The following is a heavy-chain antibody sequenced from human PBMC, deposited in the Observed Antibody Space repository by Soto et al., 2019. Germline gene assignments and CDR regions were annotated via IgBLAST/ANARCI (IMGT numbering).Heavy chain of an antibody. J-gene: IGHJ5*02. CDR3: AREGLLWFGEYWFDP. D-gene: IGHD3-10*01. CDR2: INHSGST. CDR1: CGSFSGYY. V-gene: IGHV4-34*01. Sequence: PSETLSLTCAVYCGSFSGYYWSWIRQPPGKGLEWIGEINHSGSTNYNPSLKSRVTISVDTSKNQFSLKLSSVTAADTAVYYCAREGLLWFGEYWFDPWGQGTLVTVSS.